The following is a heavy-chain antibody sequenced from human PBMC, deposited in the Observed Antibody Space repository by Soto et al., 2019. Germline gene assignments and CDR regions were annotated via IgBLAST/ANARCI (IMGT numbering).Heavy chain of an antibody. J-gene: IGHJ4*02. CDR2: INPSGGST. D-gene: IGHD6-13*01. CDR3: ARVSSWSCFDY. V-gene: IGHV1-46*01. CDR1: GYTFTSYY. Sequence: QVQLVQSGAEVKKPGASVKVSCKASGYTFTSYYMHWVRQAPGQGLEWMGIINPSGGSTSYAQKLQGTXTXTXHTSTSTVYMELSSLRSEDTAVYYCARVSSWSCFDYWGQGTLGTVSS.